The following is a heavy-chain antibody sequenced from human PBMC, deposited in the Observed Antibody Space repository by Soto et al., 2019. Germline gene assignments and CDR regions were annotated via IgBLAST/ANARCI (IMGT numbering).Heavy chain of an antibody. J-gene: IGHJ4*02. CDR2: IYSGGST. V-gene: IGHV3-66*01. CDR1: GFTFSSFW. Sequence: PGGSLRLSCVGSGFTFSSFWICWIRQAPGKGLEWVSVIYSGGSTFYADSVRGRLTISRDNSKNTVNLQMNSLRAEDTAVYYCARDPWAADYWGQGTLVTV. D-gene: IGHD3-16*01. CDR3: ARDPWAADY.